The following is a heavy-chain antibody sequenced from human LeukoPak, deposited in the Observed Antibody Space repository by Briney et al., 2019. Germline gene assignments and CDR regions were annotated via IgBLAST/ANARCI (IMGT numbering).Heavy chain of an antibody. J-gene: IGHJ4*02. D-gene: IGHD5/OR15-5a*01. CDR3: LRSVSRSIDF. CDR1: GFTFSNYW. V-gene: IGHV3-7*01. Sequence: GGSLRLSCAVSGFTFSNYWMSWVRQAPGKGLEWVAHIKGDGSEKYYVDSVKGRFTISRDNAKNSLYLEMNSLRDEDMAVYYCLRSVSRSIDFWGQGTLATVSS. CDR2: IKGDGSEK.